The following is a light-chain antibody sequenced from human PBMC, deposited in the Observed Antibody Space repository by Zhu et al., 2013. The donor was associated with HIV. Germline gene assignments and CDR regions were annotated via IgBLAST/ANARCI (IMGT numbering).Light chain of an antibody. CDR3: QQSNSVPLT. V-gene: IGKV1-12*01. Sequence: IQLTQSPPSLSASIGDRVTITCRASQDIGIYLAWYQQKPGKAPKLLIYAASSLQSGVPSRFSGSGSGTDFTLTISSLQSEDSGTYYCQQSNSVPLTFGGGTKVYVK. J-gene: IGKJ4*01. CDR1: QDIGIY. CDR2: AAS.